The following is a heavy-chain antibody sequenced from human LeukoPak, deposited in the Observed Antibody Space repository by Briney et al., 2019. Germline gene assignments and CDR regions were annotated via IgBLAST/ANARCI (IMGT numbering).Heavy chain of an antibody. J-gene: IGHJ6*03. D-gene: IGHD3-3*01. Sequence: SVKVSCKASGGTFSSYAISWVRQAPGQGLEWMGRIIPIFGTANYAQKFQGRVTITADESTSTAYMELSSLRSEDTAVYYCAREHYDFWSGYYTPRYYYYYMDVWGKGTTVTVSS. CDR2: IIPIFGTA. CDR3: AREHYDFWSGYYTPRYYYYYMDV. CDR1: GGTFSSYA. V-gene: IGHV1-69*13.